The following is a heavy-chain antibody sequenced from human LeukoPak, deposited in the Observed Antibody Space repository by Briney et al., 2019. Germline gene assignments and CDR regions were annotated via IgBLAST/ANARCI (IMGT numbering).Heavy chain of an antibody. Sequence: GRPLRLSCTASGFTFGDYAMSWVRQAPGKGLEWVGFIRSKAYGGTTEYAASVKGRFTISRDDSKSIAYLQMNSLKTEDTAVYYCTRDFLLGRYYGMDVWGQGTTVTVSS. J-gene: IGHJ6*02. D-gene: IGHD2-8*02. V-gene: IGHV3-49*04. CDR2: IRSKAYGGTT. CDR3: TRDFLLGRYYGMDV. CDR1: GFTFGDYA.